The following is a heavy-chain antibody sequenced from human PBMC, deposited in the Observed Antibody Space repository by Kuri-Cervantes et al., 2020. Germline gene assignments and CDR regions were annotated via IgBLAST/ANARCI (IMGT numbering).Heavy chain of an antibody. D-gene: IGHD2-15*01. V-gene: IGHV1-2*02. Sequence: ASVKVSCKASGYTFSGYYMHWVRQAPGQGLEWMGWMNPNSGYTNYAQKLQGRVTMTTDTSTSTAYMELRSLRSDDTAVYYCARILSDYWGQGTLVTVSS. CDR3: ARILSDY. CDR1: GYTFSGYY. J-gene: IGHJ4*02. CDR2: MNPNSGYT.